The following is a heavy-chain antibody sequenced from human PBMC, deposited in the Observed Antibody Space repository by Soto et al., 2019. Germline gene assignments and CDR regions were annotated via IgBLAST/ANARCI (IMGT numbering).Heavy chain of an antibody. CDR3: ASGRYGDYLYYYYYGMDV. CDR2: IVVGSGNT. D-gene: IGHD4-17*01. Sequence: NSVKVCSKVSGFTFTISAIQWVRQARGQRLEWIGWIVVGSGNTNYAQKFQERVTITRDMSTSTAYMELSSLRSEDTAVYYCASGRYGDYLYYYYYGMDVWRQVSTVIVSS. J-gene: IGHJ6*02. V-gene: IGHV1-58*02. CDR1: GFTFTISA.